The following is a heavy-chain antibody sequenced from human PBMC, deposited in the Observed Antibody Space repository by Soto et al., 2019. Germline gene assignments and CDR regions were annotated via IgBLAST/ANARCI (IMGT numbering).Heavy chain of an antibody. D-gene: IGHD2-8*01. J-gene: IGHJ6*02. V-gene: IGHV1-18*01. CDR1: GYTFTRYG. CDR3: AKNGQPPYYYYGLDV. CDR2: ISGYNGDT. Sequence: ASVKVSCKASGYTFTRYGISWVRQAPGQGLEWMGWISGYNGDTNYAQKFQDRVSMTIDTSTGTAYMELGSLTSGDTAIYYCAKNGQPPYYYYGLDVWGQGTKVTVSS.